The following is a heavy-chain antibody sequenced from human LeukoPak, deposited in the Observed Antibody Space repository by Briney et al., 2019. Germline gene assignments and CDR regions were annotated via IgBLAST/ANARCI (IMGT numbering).Heavy chain of an antibody. D-gene: IGHD3-10*01. CDR3: ARCLRDYGSGSYSYDY. J-gene: IGHJ4*02. V-gene: IGHV5-51*01. CDR1: GYSFTSYW. CDR2: IYPGDSDT. Sequence: PGESLKISCKGSGYSFTSYWIAWVRQMPGKGLEWMGIIYPGDSDTRYIPSFQGQVTISADKSISTAYLQWSGLKASDTAMFYCARCLRDYGSGSYSYDYWGQGTLVTVSS.